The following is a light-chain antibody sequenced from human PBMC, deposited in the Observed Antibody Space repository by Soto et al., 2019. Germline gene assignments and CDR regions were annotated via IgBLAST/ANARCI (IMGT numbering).Light chain of an antibody. CDR1: QNIRSR. CDR2: DAS. V-gene: IGKV1-5*01. Sequence: DFQMTQSPSTLSASVGDRVTITCRASQNIRSRLAWFQQKPGKAPKLLIYDASSLESGVPQRFSGSGSGTEFTLTIGSLQTDDFSTYYCRQYHSYWTFGQGTKVE. J-gene: IGKJ1*01. CDR3: RQYHSYWT.